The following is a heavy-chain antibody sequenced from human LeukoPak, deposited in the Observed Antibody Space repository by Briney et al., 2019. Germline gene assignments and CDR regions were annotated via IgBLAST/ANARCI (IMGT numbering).Heavy chain of an antibody. D-gene: IGHD3-10*01. V-gene: IGHV4-59*08. CDR3: ARVPGVTVVRGIIKSFDI. Sequence: PSETLSLTCAVYGGSFSGYYWTWIRQPPGKGLEWIGYIYNSGRTNYNPSLRSRVTISVDTSKNQFSLKLNSVTAADTAVYYCARVPGVTVVRGIIKSFDIWGQGTMVTVSS. J-gene: IGHJ3*02. CDR1: GGSFSGYY. CDR2: IYNSGRT.